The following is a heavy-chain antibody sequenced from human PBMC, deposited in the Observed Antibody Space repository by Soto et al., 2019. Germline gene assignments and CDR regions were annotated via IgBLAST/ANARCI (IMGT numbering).Heavy chain of an antibody. CDR2: VYDSGST. CDR3: ARVLSSYSSSWYYFDS. CDR1: GASTSVNY. V-gene: IGHV4-59*01. Sequence: TSETLSLTCSVSGASTSVNYWSWIRQPPGKGLEWIGYVYDSGSTNYSPSLESRVTMSIDTSKNEFSLRLNSVTPADTAVYYCARVLSSYSSSWYYFDSWGQGVLVTVS. D-gene: IGHD6-13*01. J-gene: IGHJ4*02.